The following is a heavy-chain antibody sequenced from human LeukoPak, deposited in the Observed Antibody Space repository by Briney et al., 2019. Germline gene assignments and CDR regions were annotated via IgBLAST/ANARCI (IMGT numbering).Heavy chain of an antibody. CDR2: INPNTGGT. Sequence: ASVKVSCKASGYTFTDYYIHWVRQAPGQGLAWMGWINPNTGGTNYARKVQGRVTITRDTSISTVYMELSRLRSDDTAVYYCARDLEDCSGGDCYWFDPWGQGTLVTVSS. D-gene: IGHD2-21*01. CDR3: ARDLEDCSGGDCYWFDP. CDR1: GYTFTDYY. V-gene: IGHV1-2*02. J-gene: IGHJ5*02.